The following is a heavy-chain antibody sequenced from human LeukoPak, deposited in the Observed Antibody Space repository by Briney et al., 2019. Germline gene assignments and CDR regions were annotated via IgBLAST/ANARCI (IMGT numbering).Heavy chain of an antibody. J-gene: IGHJ4*02. D-gene: IGHD2-2*01. CDR1: GFTFSSYA. CDR3: AKIQYCSSTSCEEGDY. Sequence: PGGSLRLSCVASGFTFSSYAMNWVRQAPGKGLEWVSVISGSGGGTYYADSVKGRFTISRDNSKNTLYLQMNGLRAEDTAVYYCAKIQYCSSTSCEEGDYWGQGTLVTVSS. V-gene: IGHV3-23*01. CDR2: ISGSGGGT.